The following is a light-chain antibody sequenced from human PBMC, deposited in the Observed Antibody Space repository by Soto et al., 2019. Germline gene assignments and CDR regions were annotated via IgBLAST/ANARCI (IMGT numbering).Light chain of an antibody. CDR1: QSVSSNF. V-gene: IGKV3-20*01. J-gene: IGKJ1*01. Sequence: EIGLTQSPGTLSLSPGERATLSCKASQSVSSNFLAWYHRKPGQAPSLLIYGAFYNATDIPHTFSGSGSGTDFSVTITRLEPEEFEVYYCQQYGTSPPTFSQGTKVEI. CDR3: QQYGTSPPT. CDR2: GAF.